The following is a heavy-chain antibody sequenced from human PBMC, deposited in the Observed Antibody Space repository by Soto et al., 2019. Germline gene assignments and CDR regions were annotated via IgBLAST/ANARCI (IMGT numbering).Heavy chain of an antibody. CDR2: INAGNGNT. V-gene: IGHV1-3*01. J-gene: IGHJ6*04. D-gene: IGHD3-10*01. CDR3: ARDSGGGMVRGVTYGMDV. CDR1: GYTFTSYA. Sequence: ASVKVSCKASGYTFTSYAMHWVRQAPGQRLEWMGWINAGNGNTKYSQKFQGRVTITRDTSASTAYMELSSLRSEDTAVYYCARDSGGGMVRGVTYGMDVWGKGTTVTVSS.